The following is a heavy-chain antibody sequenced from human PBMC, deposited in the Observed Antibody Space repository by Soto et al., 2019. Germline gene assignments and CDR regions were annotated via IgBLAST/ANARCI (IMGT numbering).Heavy chain of an antibody. CDR1: AGSISSSNYY. D-gene: IGHD2-2*01. CDR2: MCYSGST. CDR3: ARRRIQPKWREP. V-gene: IGHV4-39*01. Sequence: PSETLSLTCTFSAGSISSSNYYWGSIRQPPGKGLEWIGTMCYSGSTDYNPTLNSRVTRSVHTCKNQLSLKLISATAACTAVYYCARRRIQPKWREPRGQRTLVTVSS. J-gene: IGHJ5*02.